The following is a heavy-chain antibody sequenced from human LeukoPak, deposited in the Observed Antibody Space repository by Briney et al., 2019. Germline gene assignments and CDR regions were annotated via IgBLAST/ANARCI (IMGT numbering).Heavy chain of an antibody. CDR1: GFTFTRYS. D-gene: IGHD6-13*01. J-gene: IGHJ4*02. CDR2: LSFDASNE. Sequence: PGGSLRLSCAASGFTFTRYSMHWVRQAPGKGLEWVAVLSFDASNEYYTDSVKGRFTIARDNSKNTLLLQMNRLRIEDAAEYYCARDAPSPGAAHSSSYYFDYWGQGTLVTVSS. V-gene: IGHV3-30-3*01. CDR3: ARDAPSPGAAHSSSYYFDY.